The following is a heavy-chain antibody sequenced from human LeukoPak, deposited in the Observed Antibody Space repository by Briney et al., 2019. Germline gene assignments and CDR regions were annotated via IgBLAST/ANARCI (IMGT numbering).Heavy chain of an antibody. CDR2: TYYSGNT. CDR1: GGSMSSYY. D-gene: IGHD3-22*01. J-gene: IGHJ4*02. Sequence: PSETLSLTCTVSGGSMSSYYWSWLRQPPGKGLEWIGYTYYSGNTNYNPSLKSRVTISVDTSKNQFALKVSAVTAADTAVYYCARVFHDSSGYPFDYWGQGTLVTVSS. V-gene: IGHV4-59*01. CDR3: ARVFHDSSGYPFDY.